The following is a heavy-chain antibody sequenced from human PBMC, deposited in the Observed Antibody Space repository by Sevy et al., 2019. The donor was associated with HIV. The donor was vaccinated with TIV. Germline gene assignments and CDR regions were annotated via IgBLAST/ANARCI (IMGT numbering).Heavy chain of an antibody. CDR1: GYTFTGYY. CDR3: AREGIGYCSSTSCYARYYGMDV. CDR2: INPNSGGT. V-gene: IGHV1-2*06. J-gene: IGHJ6*02. Sequence: ASVKVSCKASGYTFTGYYMHWVRQAPGQGLEWMGRINPNSGGTNYAQKFQGRVTMTRDTSISTAYMELSRLRSDDTAVYYCAREGIGYCSSTSCYARYYGMDVWGQRTTVTVSS. D-gene: IGHD2-2*01.